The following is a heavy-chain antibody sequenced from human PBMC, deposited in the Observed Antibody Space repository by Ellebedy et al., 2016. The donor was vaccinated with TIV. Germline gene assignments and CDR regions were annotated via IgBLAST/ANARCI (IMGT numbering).Heavy chain of an antibody. CDR3: ARPQTVSFFGLDV. CDR2: IYYSGYT. Sequence: SETLSLTCSVSGDSIITSGYYWGWIRQPPGKGLEWIGSIYYSGYTQYNPPLKSRVTMSVDTSKNQFSLNLSSVTAADTAVYYCARPQTVSFFGLDVWGQGTTVTVSS. J-gene: IGHJ6*02. CDR1: GDSIITSGYY. V-gene: IGHV4-39*01. D-gene: IGHD1-14*01.